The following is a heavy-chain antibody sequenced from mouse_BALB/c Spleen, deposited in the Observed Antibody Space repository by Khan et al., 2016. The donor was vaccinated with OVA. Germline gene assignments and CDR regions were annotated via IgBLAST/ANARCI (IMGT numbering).Heavy chain of an antibody. CDR2: INTYTGEP. CDR1: GHTFTKYG. D-gene: IGHD2-10*01. Sequence: QIQLVQSGPELKKPGETVKISCKASGHTFTKYGMNWVKQAPGEGLKWMGWINTYTGEPTYADDFNGRFAFSLETSASTAYLQINILKNEDTATYFCARPPYFSYVMDNWGQGTSVTVAS. CDR3: ARPPYFSYVMDN. J-gene: IGHJ4*01. V-gene: IGHV9-3-1*01.